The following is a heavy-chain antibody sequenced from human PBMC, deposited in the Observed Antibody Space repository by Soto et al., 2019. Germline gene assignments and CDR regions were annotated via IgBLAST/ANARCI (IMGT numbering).Heavy chain of an antibody. CDR2: IWYDGSNK. J-gene: IGHJ4*02. V-gene: IGHV3-33*01. CDR1: GFTFSSYG. CDR3: ARDSNYYGSGSYTRFDY. Sequence: QVQLVESGGGVVQPGRSLRLSCAASGFTFSSYGMHWVRQAPGKGLEWVAVIWYDGSNKYYADSVKGRFTISRDNSKNPLYLQMNSLRAEDTAVYYCARDSNYYGSGSYTRFDYWGQGTLVTVSS. D-gene: IGHD3-10*01.